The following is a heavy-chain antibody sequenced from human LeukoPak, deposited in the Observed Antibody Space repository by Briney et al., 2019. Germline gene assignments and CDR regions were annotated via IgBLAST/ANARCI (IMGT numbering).Heavy chain of an antibody. D-gene: IGHD2-2*01. CDR1: GGSISSGGYY. V-gene: IGHV4-31*03. CDR2: IYYSGST. CDR3: ARVGQLLRAGSRLFWFDP. J-gene: IGHJ5*02. Sequence: SETLSLTCTVSGGSISSGGYYWSWIRQHPGKGLEWIGYIYYSGSTYYNSSLKSRVTISVDTSKNQFSLKLSSVAAADTAVYYCARVGQLLRAGSRLFWFDPWGQGTLVTVSS.